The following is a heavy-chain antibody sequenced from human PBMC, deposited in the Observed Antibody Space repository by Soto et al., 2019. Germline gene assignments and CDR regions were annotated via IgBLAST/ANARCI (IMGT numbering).Heavy chain of an antibody. Sequence: QVQLQESGPGLVKPSETLSLTCTVSGGSISSYYWSWIRQPPGKGLEWIGYIYYSGSTNYNPSLKSRGTIAVDTSKNQFSLKLSSVTAADTAVYYCARGDDFLTGAFDIWGQGTMVTVSS. V-gene: IGHV4-59*01. CDR1: GGSISSYY. D-gene: IGHD3-9*01. CDR3: ARGDDFLTGAFDI. CDR2: IYYSGST. J-gene: IGHJ3*02.